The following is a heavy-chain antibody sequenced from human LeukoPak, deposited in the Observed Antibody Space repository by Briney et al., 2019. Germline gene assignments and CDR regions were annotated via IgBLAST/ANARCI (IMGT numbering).Heavy chain of an antibody. CDR1: GFTFSSYE. CDR3: ARDSESGWSDY. J-gene: IGHJ4*02. Sequence: GVSLRLSCAASGFTFSSYEMNWVRQAPGKGLAWVSYISSSGSTIYCADSVKGRFTISRDNAKNSLYLQMNSLRAEDTAVYYCARDSESGWSDYWGQGTLVTVSS. D-gene: IGHD6-19*01. CDR2: ISSSGSTI. V-gene: IGHV3-48*03.